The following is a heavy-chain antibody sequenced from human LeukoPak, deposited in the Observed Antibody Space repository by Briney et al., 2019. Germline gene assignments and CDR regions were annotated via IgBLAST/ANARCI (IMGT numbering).Heavy chain of an antibody. CDR2: ISSSSSYI. V-gene: IGHV3-21*01. Sequence: GGSLRLSCAASGFTFSSYSMNWVRQAPGKGLELVSSISSSSSYIYYADSVKGRFTISRDNAKNSLYLQMNSLRAEDTAVYYCAELGITMIGGVWGKGTTVTISS. D-gene: IGHD3-10*02. CDR1: GFTFSSYS. J-gene: IGHJ6*04. CDR3: AELGITMIGGV.